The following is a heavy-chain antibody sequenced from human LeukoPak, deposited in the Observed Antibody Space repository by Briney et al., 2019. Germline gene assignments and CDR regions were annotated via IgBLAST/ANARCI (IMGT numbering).Heavy chain of an antibody. V-gene: IGHV3-48*03. CDR1: GVTFSSYE. Sequence: GGSLRLSCAASGVTFSSYEMNWVRQAPGKGLEWISYISSSGSTIYYADSVKGRFTISRDNAANSLYLQMNSLRAEDTAVYYCARTLNYYDSSGYTYWGQGTLVTVSS. CDR2: ISSSGSTI. D-gene: IGHD3-22*01. CDR3: ARTLNYYDSSGYTY. J-gene: IGHJ4*02.